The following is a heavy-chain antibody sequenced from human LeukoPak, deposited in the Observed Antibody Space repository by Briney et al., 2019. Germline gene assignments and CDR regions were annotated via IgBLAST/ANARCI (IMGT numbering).Heavy chain of an antibody. D-gene: IGHD2-15*01. V-gene: IGHV4-61*02. CDR2: IYTSGST. Sequence: SETLSLTCTVSGGSISSGSYYWSWIRQPAWKGLEWIGRIYTSGSTNYNPSLKSRVTISVDTSKNQFSLKLSSVTAADTAVYYCARARILGYCSGGSCYSLDYSGQGTLVTVSS. CDR1: GGSISSGSYY. J-gene: IGHJ4*02. CDR3: ARARILGYCSGGSCYSLDY.